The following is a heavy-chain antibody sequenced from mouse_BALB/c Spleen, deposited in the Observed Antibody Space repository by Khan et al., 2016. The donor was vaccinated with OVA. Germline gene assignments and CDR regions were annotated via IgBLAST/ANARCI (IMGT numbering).Heavy chain of an antibody. J-gene: IGHJ2*01. CDR1: VYSITSDYA. CDR2: ISYSGRT. CDR3: ARSVTITTVVATDFDY. V-gene: IGHV3-2*02. Sequence: EVQLQESGPGLVKPSQSLSLTCTVTVYSITSDYAWNWIRQFPGNKLEWVGYISYSGRTSYNPSLKSRISITRDTSKNQFFLQLSSVTTEDTATYDCARSVTITTVVATDFDYWGQGTTLTVSS. D-gene: IGHD1-1*01.